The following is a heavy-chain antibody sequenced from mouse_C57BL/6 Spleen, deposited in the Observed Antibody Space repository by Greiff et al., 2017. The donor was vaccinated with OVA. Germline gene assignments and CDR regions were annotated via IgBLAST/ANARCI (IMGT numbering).Heavy chain of an antibody. J-gene: IGHJ2*01. CDR1: GYAFTNYL. V-gene: IGHV1-54*01. Sequence: QVQLQQSGAELVRPGTSVKVSCKASGYAFTNYLIEWVKQRPGQGLEWIGVINPGSGGTNYNEKFKGKATLTADKSSSTAYMQHSSLTSEDAAVYFGARLTDGYSDYWGQGTTLTVSS. D-gene: IGHD2-3*01. CDR2: INPGSGGT. CDR3: ARLTDGYSDY.